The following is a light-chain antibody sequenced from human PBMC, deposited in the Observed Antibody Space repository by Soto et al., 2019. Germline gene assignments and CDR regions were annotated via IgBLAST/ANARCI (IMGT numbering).Light chain of an antibody. CDR3: QQYGSSPPVT. J-gene: IGKJ1*01. V-gene: IGKV3-20*01. Sequence: EIVLTQSPGTLSLSPGERATLSCRASQSVSSSYLAWYQQKPGQAPRLLIYGASSRATGIPDRFSGSGSGTDFTLTISRLEPEDCAVYYCQQYGSSPPVTFGQGPKVDIK. CDR2: GAS. CDR1: QSVSSSY.